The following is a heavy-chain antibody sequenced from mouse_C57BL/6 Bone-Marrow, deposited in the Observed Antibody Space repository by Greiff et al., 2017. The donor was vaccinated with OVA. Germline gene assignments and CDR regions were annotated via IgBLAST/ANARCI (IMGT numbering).Heavy chain of an antibody. CDR3: ARFLTYYTNTGFAY. V-gene: IGHV1-54*01. Sequence: VQLQQSGAELVRPGTSVKVSCKASGYAFTNYLIEWVKQRPGQGLEWIGVINPGSGGTNYNEKFKGKATLTADKSSSTAYMQLSSLTSEDSAVYFCARFLTYYTNTGFAYWGQGTLVTVSA. J-gene: IGHJ3*01. CDR1: GYAFTNYL. D-gene: IGHD2-5*01. CDR2: INPGSGGT.